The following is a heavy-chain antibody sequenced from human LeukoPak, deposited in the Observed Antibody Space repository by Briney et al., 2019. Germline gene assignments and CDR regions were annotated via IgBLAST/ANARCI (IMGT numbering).Heavy chain of an antibody. CDR3: ANGNSFDS. V-gene: IGHV3-7*03. CDR1: GFTFSNSW. J-gene: IGHJ4*02. CDR2: IHPDGSQI. Sequence: GGSLRLSCRASGFTFSNSWTSWVRQAPGKRLECVGNIHPDGSQIFYGASVTGRFTISRDNSDNSLFLQMNSLRAEDTAVYYCANGNSFDSWGQGTLVTVSS. D-gene: IGHD1/OR15-1a*01.